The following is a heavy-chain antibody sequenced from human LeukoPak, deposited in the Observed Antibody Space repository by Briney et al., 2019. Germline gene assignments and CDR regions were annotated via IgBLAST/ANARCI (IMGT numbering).Heavy chain of an antibody. D-gene: IGHD3-10*01. CDR2: IYTSGST. Sequence: SETLSLTCTVSGGSISSYYWSWIRQPAGQGLEWVGHIYTSGSTNHNPSLKSRVTMSVDTSKNQFSLKLSSVTAADTAVYYCGRLYNYYMDVWGKGTTVTVSS. CDR1: GGSISSYY. CDR3: GRLYNYYMDV. J-gene: IGHJ6*03. V-gene: IGHV4-4*07.